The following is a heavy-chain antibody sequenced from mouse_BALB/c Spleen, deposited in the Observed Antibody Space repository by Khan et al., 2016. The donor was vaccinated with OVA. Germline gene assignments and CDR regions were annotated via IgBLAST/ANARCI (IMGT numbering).Heavy chain of an antibody. D-gene: IGHD2-3*01. CDR1: GFTFSNYW. V-gene: IGHV6-6*02. J-gene: IGHJ2*03. Sequence: VTPEAVGGGLVQPGGFMKLSCVASGFTFSNYWMNWVRQSPEKGLEWVAEIRLKSDDYVTHYAEHVKGRFTITRDDSKSSAYLQMNNLRAEDSRIYYYWLLLWGRGTSLPVSA. CDR2: IRLKSDDYVT. CDR3: WLLL.